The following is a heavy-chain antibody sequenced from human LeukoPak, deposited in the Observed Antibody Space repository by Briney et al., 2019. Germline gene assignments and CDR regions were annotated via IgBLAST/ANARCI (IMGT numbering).Heavy chain of an antibody. V-gene: IGHV3-21*01. Sequence: GGSLTLSCAASGFTFSSYSMNWVRQAPGNGLEWLSSISSSSSYIYYADSVKGRFTISRDNAKNSLYLQMNSLRAEDTAVYYCAIPPSVLRFLEWTPESDYWGQGTLVTVSS. CDR1: GFTFSSYS. CDR3: AIPPSVLRFLEWTPESDY. CDR2: ISSSSSYI. D-gene: IGHD3-3*01. J-gene: IGHJ4*02.